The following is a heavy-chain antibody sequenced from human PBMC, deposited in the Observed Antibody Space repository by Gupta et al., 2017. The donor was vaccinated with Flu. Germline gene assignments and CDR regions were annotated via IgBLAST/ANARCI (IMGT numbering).Heavy chain of an antibody. CDR3: ARYPYDSSGYYFDY. J-gene: IGHJ4*02. D-gene: IGHD3-22*01. CDR2: IKQDGSEK. V-gene: IGHV3-7*01. Sequence: QAPGKGLEWVANIKQDGSEKYYVDSVKGRFTISRDNARNSLYLQMNSLRAEDTAVYYCARYPYDSSGYYFDYWGQGTLVTVSS.